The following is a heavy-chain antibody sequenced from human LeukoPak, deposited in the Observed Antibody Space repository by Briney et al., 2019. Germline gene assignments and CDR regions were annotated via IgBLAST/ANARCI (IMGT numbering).Heavy chain of an antibody. V-gene: IGHV1-46*01. D-gene: IGHD5-12*01. CDR3: ARVPIVATIEGGFCDY. CDR1: GYTFTSHY. CDR2: INPSGGST. Sequence: ASVKVSCKASGYTFTSHYMHWVRQAPGQGLEWMGIINPSGGSTSYAQKFQGRVTMTRDTSTSTVYMELSSLRSEDTAVYYCARVPIVATIEGGFCDYWGQGTLVTVSS. J-gene: IGHJ4*02.